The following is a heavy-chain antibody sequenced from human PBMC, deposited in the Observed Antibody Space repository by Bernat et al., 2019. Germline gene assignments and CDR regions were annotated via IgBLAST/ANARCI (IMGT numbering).Heavy chain of an antibody. CDR2: IKQDGSEK. CDR3: ARDSLGGGDCWDV. CDR1: GFTFSSYW. Sequence: EVQLVESGGGLVQPGGSLRLSCAASGFTFSSYWMSWVRQAPGKGLEWVANIKQDGSEKYYVDSVKGRFTISRDNAENSLYLQMNSLRAEDTAIYYCARDSLGGGDCWDVWGQGTTVTVSS. D-gene: IGHD2-21*02. J-gene: IGHJ6*02. V-gene: IGHV3-7*01.